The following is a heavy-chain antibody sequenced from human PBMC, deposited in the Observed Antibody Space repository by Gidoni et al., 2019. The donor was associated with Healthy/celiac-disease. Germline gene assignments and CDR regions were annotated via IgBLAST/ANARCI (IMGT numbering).Heavy chain of an antibody. J-gene: IGHJ3*02. CDR2: ISYDGSNK. D-gene: IGHD3-22*01. V-gene: IGHV3-30*04. Sequence: QVQLVESGGGVVQPGRSLRLSCAASGFTCSSYAMHWVRQAPGKGLEWVAVISYDGSNKYYADSVKGRFTISRDNSKNTLYLQMNSLRAEDTAVYYCARTVPYYDSSGYDAFDIWGQGTMVTVSS. CDR3: ARTVPYYDSSGYDAFDI. CDR1: GFTCSSYA.